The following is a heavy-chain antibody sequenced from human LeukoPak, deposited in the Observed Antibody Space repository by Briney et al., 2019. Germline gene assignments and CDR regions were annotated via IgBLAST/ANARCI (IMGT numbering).Heavy chain of an antibody. J-gene: IGHJ4*02. V-gene: IGHV1-46*01. CDR1: GYTFTSYY. D-gene: IGHD2-2*01. CDR3: ARVGGYCSSTSCYLVDY. CDR2: INPSGGST. Sequence: GASVKVSCKASGYTFTSYYMHWVRQAPGQGLEWMGIINPSGGSTSYAQKFQGRVTMTRDTSTSTVYMELSSLRSEDTAVYYCARVGGYCSSTSCYLVDYWGQGTLATVSS.